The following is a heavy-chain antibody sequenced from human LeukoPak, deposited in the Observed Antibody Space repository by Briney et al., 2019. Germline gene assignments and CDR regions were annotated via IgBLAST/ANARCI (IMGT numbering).Heavy chain of an antibody. CDR3: AKAGQQWLAKAACDY. D-gene: IGHD6-19*01. CDR2: IYSGGST. V-gene: IGHV3-53*01. J-gene: IGHJ4*02. Sequence: PGGSLGLSCAASGFIVSSNYINWVRQAPGKGLEWVSVIYSGGSTYYADSVKGRFTISRDNSKNTLYLQMNSLRAEDTAIYYCAKAGQQWLAKAACDYWGQGTLVTVSS. CDR1: GFIVSSNY.